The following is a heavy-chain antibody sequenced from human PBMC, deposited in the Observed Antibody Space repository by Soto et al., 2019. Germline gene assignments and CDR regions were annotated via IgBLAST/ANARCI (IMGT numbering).Heavy chain of an antibody. J-gene: IGHJ6*02. CDR2: INHSGST. V-gene: IGHV4-34*01. CDR3: ARTAAGLTYDYYYYGMDV. D-gene: IGHD6-13*01. Sequence: QVQLQQWGAGLLKPSETLSLTCAVYGGSFSGYYWSWIRQPPGKGLEWIGEINHSGSTNYNPSLKSRVTISVDTSKNQFALKLSSVTAADTAVYYCARTAAGLTYDYYYYGMDVWGQGTTVTVSS. CDR1: GGSFSGYY.